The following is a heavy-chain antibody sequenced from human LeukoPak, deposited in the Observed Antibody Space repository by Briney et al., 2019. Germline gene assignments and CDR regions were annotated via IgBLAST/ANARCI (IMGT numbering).Heavy chain of an antibody. D-gene: IGHD2-21*01. V-gene: IGHV3-21*01. J-gene: IGHJ4*02. Sequence: GGSLRLSCAASAFTFNDYAMAWVRQAPGKGLEWVSSITTSSTYIYYADSVKGRFTVSRDNAKNSLYLQMNSLRVADTAVYYCARGSRDCGSVTCYDFDNWVQGTLVTVSS. CDR3: ARGSRDCGSVTCYDFDN. CDR2: ITTSSTYI. CDR1: AFTFNDYA.